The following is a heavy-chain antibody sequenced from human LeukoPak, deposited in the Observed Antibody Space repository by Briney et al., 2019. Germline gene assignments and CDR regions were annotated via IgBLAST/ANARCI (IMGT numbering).Heavy chain of an antibody. CDR1: GFTFSSYA. J-gene: IGHJ5*02. CDR3: AKDLMSTVTTGWFDP. CDR2: ISGSGGST. Sequence: GGSLRLSCAASGFTFSSYAMSWVRHAPGKGLEWVSAISGSGGSTYYADSVKGRFTISRDNSKNTLYLQMNSLRAEDTAVYYCAKDLMSTVTTGWFDPWGQGTLVTVSS. V-gene: IGHV3-23*01. D-gene: IGHD4-17*01.